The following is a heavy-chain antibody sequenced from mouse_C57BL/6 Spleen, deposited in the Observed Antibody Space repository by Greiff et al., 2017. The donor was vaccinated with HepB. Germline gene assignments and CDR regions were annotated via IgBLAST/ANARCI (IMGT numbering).Heavy chain of an antibody. J-gene: IGHJ4*01. V-gene: IGHV1-22*01. Sequence: EVKVVESGPELVKPGASVKMSCKASGYTFTDYNMHWVKQSHGKSLEWIGYINPNNGGTSYNQKFKGKATLTVNKSSSTAYMELRSLTSEDSAVYYCARSGPPDAMDYWGQGTSVTVSS. CDR1: GYTFTDYN. D-gene: IGHD3-1*01. CDR3: ARSGPPDAMDY. CDR2: INPNNGGT.